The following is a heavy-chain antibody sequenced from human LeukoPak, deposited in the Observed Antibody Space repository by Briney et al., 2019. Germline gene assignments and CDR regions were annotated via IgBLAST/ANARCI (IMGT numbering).Heavy chain of an antibody. Sequence: GRSLRLSCAASGFTFDDYAMHWVRQAPGKGLEWVSGISWNSGSIGYADSVKGRFTISRDNAKNSLYLQMSSLRAEDTALYYCAKENTYCSSTSCSENYFDYWGQGTLVTVSS. D-gene: IGHD2-2*01. J-gene: IGHJ4*02. V-gene: IGHV3-9*01. CDR3: AKENTYCSSTSCSENYFDY. CDR1: GFTFDDYA. CDR2: ISWNSGSI.